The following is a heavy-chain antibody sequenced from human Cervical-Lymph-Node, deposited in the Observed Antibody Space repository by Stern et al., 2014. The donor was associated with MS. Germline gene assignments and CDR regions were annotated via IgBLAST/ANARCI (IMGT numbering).Heavy chain of an antibody. V-gene: IGHV1-69*01. CDR1: GGNFNNYA. D-gene: IGHD2-21*02. CDR2: IIPLFGTT. CDR3: AEGGELVTTFLH. J-gene: IGHJ1*01. Sequence: VQLVQSGAEVKKPGSSVKVSCRASGGNFNNYAISWVRQAPGQGLEWLGGIIPLFGTTNYAQKFQGRVTITADESTTTAHMELNRLRSDDTAIYYCAEGGELVTTFLHWGQGTLVTVSS.